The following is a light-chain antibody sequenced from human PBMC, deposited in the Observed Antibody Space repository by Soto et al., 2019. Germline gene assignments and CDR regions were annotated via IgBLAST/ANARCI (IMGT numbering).Light chain of an antibody. J-gene: IGLJ1*01. V-gene: IGLV2-8*01. CDR1: SSDVGAYNY. Sequence: QPALTQPPSASGSPGQSVTISCTGTSSDVGAYNYVSWYQQHPGKVPKLIIYEVSKRPSGVPDRFSASKSGNTASLTVSGLQAEDEADYYCSSHGGSNNFYVFGTGTKVTVL. CDR2: EVS. CDR3: SSHGGSNNFYV.